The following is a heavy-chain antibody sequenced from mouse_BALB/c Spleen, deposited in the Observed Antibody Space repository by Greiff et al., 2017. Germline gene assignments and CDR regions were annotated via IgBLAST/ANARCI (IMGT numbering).Heavy chain of an antibody. D-gene: IGHD2-4*01. Sequence: ESGPGLVKPSQSLSLTCSVTGYSITSGYYWNWIRQFPGNKLEWMGYISYDGSNNYNPSLKNRISITRDTSKNQFFLKLNSVTTEDTATYYCASLITTAWDYWGQGTSVTVSS. V-gene: IGHV3-6*02. J-gene: IGHJ4*01. CDR1: GYSITSGYY. CDR2: ISYDGSN. CDR3: ASLITTAWDY.